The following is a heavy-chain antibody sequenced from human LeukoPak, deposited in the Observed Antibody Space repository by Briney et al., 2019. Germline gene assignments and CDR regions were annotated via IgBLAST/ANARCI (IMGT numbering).Heavy chain of an antibody. D-gene: IGHD3-22*01. J-gene: IGHJ4*02. CDR2: ISSSGSTI. Sequence: GGSLRLSCAASGFTFSSYEMNWVRQAPGKGLEWVSYISSSGSTIYYADSVKGRFTISRDNSKNTLYMQMNSLRAEDTAMYYCARGPPMYYYGSSGYHYDYFEYWGQGTLVTVSS. V-gene: IGHV3-48*03. CDR1: GFTFSSYE. CDR3: ARGPPMYYYGSSGYHYDYFEY.